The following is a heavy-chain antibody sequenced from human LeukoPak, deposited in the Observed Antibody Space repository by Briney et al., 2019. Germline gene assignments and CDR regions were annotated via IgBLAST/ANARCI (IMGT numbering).Heavy chain of an antibody. CDR1: GXSISSYY. V-gene: IGHV4-59*01. J-gene: IGHJ4*02. Sequence: SETLSLTCTVSGXSISSYYWSWIRQPPGKGLEWIGYIYYSGSTNYNPSLKSRVTISVDTSKTQFSLKLSSVTAADTAVYYCATSSYYDILTGYHSPFDYWGQGTLVTVSS. CDR3: ATSSYYDILTGYHSPFDY. CDR2: IYYSGST. D-gene: IGHD3-9*01.